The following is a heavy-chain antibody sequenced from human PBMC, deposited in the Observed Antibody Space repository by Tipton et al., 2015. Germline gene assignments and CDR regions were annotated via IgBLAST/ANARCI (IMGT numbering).Heavy chain of an antibody. J-gene: IGHJ6*02. D-gene: IGHD3-10*01. CDR1: GGSISRNDYY. Sequence: TLSLTCTVSGGSISRNDYYWGWIRQPPGKGLEWIGNIYFGGTTYYNPSLKSRVTISEDTSRNQFSLELNSVTAADTAVYYCARGDILLSQGGMDVWGQGTTVTVSS. CDR3: ARGDILLSQGGMDV. CDR2: IYFGGTT. V-gene: IGHV4-39*01.